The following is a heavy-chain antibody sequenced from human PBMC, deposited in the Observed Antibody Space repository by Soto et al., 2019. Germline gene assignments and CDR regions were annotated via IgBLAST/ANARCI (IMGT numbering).Heavy chain of an antibody. CDR1: GGSISSGGYY. V-gene: IGHV4-31*03. D-gene: IGHD5-18*01. J-gene: IGHJ4*02. Sequence: SETLSLTCTVSGGSISSGGYYWSWIRQHPGTGLEWIGYISYSGSTYYNPSLKSRVTISVDTSKNQFSLKLSSVTAADTAVYYCAGSGYSYGTFDYWGQGTLVTVSS. CDR2: ISYSGST. CDR3: AGSGYSYGTFDY.